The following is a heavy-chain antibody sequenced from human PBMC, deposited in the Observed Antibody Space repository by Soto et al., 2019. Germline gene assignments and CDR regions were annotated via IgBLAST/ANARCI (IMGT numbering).Heavy chain of an antibody. D-gene: IGHD5-18*01. CDR2: IYPDDSDT. Sequence: PGESLKISCKGSGYSFTSYWIGWVRQMPGKGLEWMGIIYPDDSDTRYSPSSQGQVIMSADKSISTAYLQWSSLKASDTAMYYCARQGKYNYGSNDYWGQGTLVTVSS. J-gene: IGHJ4*02. CDR1: GYSFTSYW. V-gene: IGHV5-51*01. CDR3: ARQGKYNYGSNDY.